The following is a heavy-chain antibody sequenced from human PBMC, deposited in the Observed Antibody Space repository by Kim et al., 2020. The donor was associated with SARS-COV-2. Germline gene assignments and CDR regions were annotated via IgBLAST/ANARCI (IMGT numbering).Heavy chain of an antibody. Sequence: ASVKVSCKASGYTFTNYAMNWVRQAPGQGLEWMGWINTNIGNPTYAQGFTGRFVFSLDTSVSTAYLQISSLKAEDTAVYYCARGYSSRVVTADYWGQGTLVTVSS. CDR2: INTNIGNP. V-gene: IGHV7-4-1*02. J-gene: IGHJ4*02. CDR1: GYTFTNYA. D-gene: IGHD6-13*01. CDR3: ARGYSSRVVTADY.